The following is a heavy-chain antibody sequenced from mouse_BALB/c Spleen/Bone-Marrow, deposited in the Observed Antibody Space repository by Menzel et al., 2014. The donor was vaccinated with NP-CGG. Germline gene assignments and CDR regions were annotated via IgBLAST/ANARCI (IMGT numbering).Heavy chain of an antibody. CDR2: INRNGGSS. V-gene: IGHV5-6-3*01. Sequence: EVKVVDSGGGLVQPGGSLKVSCAASGFTFNNYGMSWVRQTPDKRLELVATINRNGGSSYYPDSVKGRFTISRDNAKNTLYLQMSSLKSEDTAIYYCSRGNYGNYVDYFDYWGQGTTLTVSS. CDR3: SRGNYGNYVDYFDY. D-gene: IGHD2-1*01. J-gene: IGHJ2*01. CDR1: GFTFNNYG.